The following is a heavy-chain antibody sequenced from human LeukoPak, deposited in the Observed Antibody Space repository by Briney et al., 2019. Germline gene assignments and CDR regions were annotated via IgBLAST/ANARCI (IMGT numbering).Heavy chain of an antibody. CDR3: ARDATIDRYYDFWSGQNWFDP. CDR1: GFTFSSYA. V-gene: IGHV3-30-3*01. Sequence: PEGSLRLSCAASGFTFSSYAMHWVRQAPGKGLEWVAVISYDGSNKYYADSVKGRFTISRDNSKNSLYLQMNSLRAEDTAVYYCARDATIDRYYDFWSGQNWFDPWGQGALVTVSS. CDR2: ISYDGSNK. J-gene: IGHJ5*02. D-gene: IGHD3-3*01.